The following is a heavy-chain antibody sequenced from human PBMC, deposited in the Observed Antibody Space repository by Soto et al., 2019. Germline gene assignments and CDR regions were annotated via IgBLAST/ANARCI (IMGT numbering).Heavy chain of an antibody. V-gene: IGHV1-3*01. D-gene: IGHD3-9*01. CDR3: ATDHFLTGLFES. Sequence: QVPLVQSGAEVKKPGTSVKVSCKASGYTFITYAMHWVRQAPGQRLEWMGWIDAGNGNTKYSQKFQGRVTITRDTSGSTASMELSSLRSENTAIYNGATDHFLTGLFESWGQRTLVTVSS. CDR2: IDAGNGNT. J-gene: IGHJ4*02. CDR1: GYTFITYA.